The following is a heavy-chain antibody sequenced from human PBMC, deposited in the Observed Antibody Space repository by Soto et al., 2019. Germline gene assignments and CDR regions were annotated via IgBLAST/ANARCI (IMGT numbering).Heavy chain of an antibody. CDR3: ARGGGYDYLDYYYGMDV. Sequence: SETLSLTCTVSGGSISSGGYYWSWIRQSPGKGLEWIGEVNHSGSTNYNPSLKSRVTISVDTSKSHFSLKLTSITAADTAVYYCARGGGYDYLDYYYGMDVWGQGTTVTVSS. CDR1: GGSISSGGYY. V-gene: IGHV4-39*02. D-gene: IGHD5-12*01. J-gene: IGHJ6*02. CDR2: VNHSGST.